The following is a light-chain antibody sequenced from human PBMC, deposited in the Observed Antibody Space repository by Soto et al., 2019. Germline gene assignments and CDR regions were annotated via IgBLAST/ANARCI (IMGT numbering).Light chain of an antibody. V-gene: IGLV2-14*02. J-gene: IGLJ1*01. CDR2: EVN. CDR1: SSDFGNYNL. Sequence: QSALTQPASVSGSPGQSITISCTGTSSDFGNYNLVSWYQQHPGKVPKLILFEVNKRPSGVPDRFSGSKSGNTASLTVSGLQAADEADYFCKSYAGSNTYVFGSGTKLTVL. CDR3: KSYAGSNTYV.